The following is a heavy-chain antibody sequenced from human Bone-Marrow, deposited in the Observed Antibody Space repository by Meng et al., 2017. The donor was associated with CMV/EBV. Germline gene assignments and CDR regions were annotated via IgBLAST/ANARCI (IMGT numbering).Heavy chain of an antibody. CDR2: TGTHGDT. CDR3: ARGPSEHSAYLDY. D-gene: IGHD1-14*01. J-gene: IGHJ4*02. CDR1: GFTFRSYD. Sequence: GGSLRLSCAASGFTFRSYDMHWVRQTTGKGLEWVSATGTHGDTYYADSVKGRFTVSREDAKNSFYLQMNSLRAGDTAVYYCARGPSEHSAYLDYWGQSTLVTVSS. V-gene: IGHV3-13*01.